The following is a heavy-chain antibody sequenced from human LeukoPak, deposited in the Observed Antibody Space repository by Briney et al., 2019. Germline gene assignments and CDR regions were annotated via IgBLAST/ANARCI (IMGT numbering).Heavy chain of an antibody. V-gene: IGHV1-2*02. CDR1: GYTFTGYY. Sequence: ASVKVSCKASGYTFTGYYMHWVRQAPGQGLEWMGWINPNSGGTNYAQKFQGRVTMTRDTSISTAYMELSRLRSDDTAVYYCARDNNLAVAGDFDYWGQGTLVTVSS. CDR2: INPNSGGT. J-gene: IGHJ4*02. D-gene: IGHD6-19*01. CDR3: ARDNNLAVAGDFDY.